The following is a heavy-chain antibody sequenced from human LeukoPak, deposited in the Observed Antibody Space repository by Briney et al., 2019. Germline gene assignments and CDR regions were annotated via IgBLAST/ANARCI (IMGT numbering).Heavy chain of an antibody. CDR3: ARGPRITLVRGGQWYYYMDV. CDR1: GYNFVGYY. V-gene: IGHV1-46*01. Sequence: ASVKVSCKASGYNFVGYYIHWVRQAPGQGLEWMGIINPSGGSTNYAQKFQGRVTMTRDTSTSTVYMELSSLRSEDTAVYYCARGPRITLVRGGQWYYYMDVWGKGTTVTISS. J-gene: IGHJ6*03. D-gene: IGHD3-10*01. CDR2: INPSGGST.